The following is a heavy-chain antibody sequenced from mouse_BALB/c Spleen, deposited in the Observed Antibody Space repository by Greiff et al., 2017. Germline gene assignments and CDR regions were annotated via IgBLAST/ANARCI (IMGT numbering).Heavy chain of an antibody. V-gene: IGHV5-4*02. Sequence: EVHLVESGGGLVKPGGSLKLSCAASGFTFSDYYMYWVRQTPEKRLEWVATISDGGSYTYYPDSVKGRFTISRDNAKNTLYLQMSSLKSEDTAMYYCTREGKLGGYFDYWGQGTTLTVSS. D-gene: IGHD4-1*01. J-gene: IGHJ2*01. CDR2: ISDGGSYT. CDR1: GFTFSDYY. CDR3: TREGKLGGYFDY.